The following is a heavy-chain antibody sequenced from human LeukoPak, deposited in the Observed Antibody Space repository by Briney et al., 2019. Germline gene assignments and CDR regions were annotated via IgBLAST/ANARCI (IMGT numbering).Heavy chain of an antibody. D-gene: IGHD3-22*01. V-gene: IGHV1-18*01. CDR1: GYTFTSYG. CDR3: ARDESHYYYDSSGYIVFDI. CDR2: ISAYNGNT. Sequence: GASVKVSCKASGYTFTSYGISWVRQAPGQGLEWMGWISAYNGNTNYAQKVQGRVTMTTDTSTSTAYMELRSLRSDDTAVYYCARDESHYYYDSSGYIVFDIWGQGTMVTVSS. J-gene: IGHJ3*02.